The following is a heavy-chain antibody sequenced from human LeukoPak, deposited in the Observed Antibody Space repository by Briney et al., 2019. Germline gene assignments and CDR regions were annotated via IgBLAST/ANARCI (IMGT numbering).Heavy chain of an antibody. CDR3: TTVSHFYL. Sequence: GGSLRLSCATSGFTFSNAWLSWVRQAPGKGLEWVGRIKSDGTTDYAAPVKGRFTISRDVSKATLYLQMDSLKTEDTAIYYCTTVSHFYLGGQGTLVTVSS. D-gene: IGHD2/OR15-2a*01. CDR2: IKSDGTT. V-gene: IGHV3-15*01. CDR1: GFTFSNAW. J-gene: IGHJ4*02.